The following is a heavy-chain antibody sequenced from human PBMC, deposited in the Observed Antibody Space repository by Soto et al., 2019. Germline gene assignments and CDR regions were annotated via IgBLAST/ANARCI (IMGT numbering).Heavy chain of an antibody. CDR3: ANSITTDTGAPNCFDP. V-gene: IGHV1-69*08. CDR2: IIPLFHTA. D-gene: IGHD3-10*01. CDR1: GVILSTYS. Sequence: QVRLVQSGAEVRKPGSSVKVSCKTYGVILSTYSLSWVRQAPGQGLEWMGRIIPLFHTATYAQKFQGRVTITADNSTSTVYLQLNSLTSDDTAVYYCANSITTDTGAPNCFDPWCQGTLVTVS. J-gene: IGHJ5*02.